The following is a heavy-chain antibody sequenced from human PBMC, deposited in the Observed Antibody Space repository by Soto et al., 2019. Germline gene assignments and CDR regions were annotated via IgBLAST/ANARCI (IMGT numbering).Heavy chain of an antibody. CDR1: EFTFSSFA. CDR2: ISGSGDST. Sequence: GGSLRLSCAASEFTFSSFAMSWVRQAPGKGLEWVSTISGSGDSTYHADSVKGRFTISRDNSKNTLYVQMNSLSAEDTAVYYCAKGALFGVEAAYFMYYLDYWGQGTLVTVSS. V-gene: IGHV3-23*01. CDR3: AKGALFGVEAAYFMYYLDY. D-gene: IGHD2-15*01. J-gene: IGHJ4*02.